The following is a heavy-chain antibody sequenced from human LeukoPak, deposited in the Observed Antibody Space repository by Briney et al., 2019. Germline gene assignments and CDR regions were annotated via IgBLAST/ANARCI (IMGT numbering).Heavy chain of an antibody. CDR3: VKDLSRVGATAHWFDP. D-gene: IGHD1-26*01. V-gene: IGHV3-23*01. CDR1: GFTFNSYA. J-gene: IGHJ5*02. Sequence: QPAGTLRLSCAVSGFTFNSYAMSWVRQAPGKGLEWVSSISDSGSITNYADSVKGRFTMSRDNSKNTLYLQMNSLRAEDTAVYYCVKDLSRVGATAHWFDPWGQGTLVTVSS. CDR2: ISDSGSIT.